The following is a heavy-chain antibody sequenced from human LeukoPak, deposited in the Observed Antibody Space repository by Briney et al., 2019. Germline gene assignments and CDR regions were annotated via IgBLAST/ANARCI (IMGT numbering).Heavy chain of an antibody. CDR2: ISSGSTHI. CDR3: ARDREQWLVRRFDY. CDR1: GFTFNTYW. D-gene: IGHD6-19*01. V-gene: IGHV3-21*06. Sequence: GGSLGLSCAASGFTFNTYWMSWVRQAPGKGLEWVSSISSGSTHIYYADSVKGRFTISRDNAKNSLYLQMNSLRAEDTAVYYCARDREQWLVRRFDYWGQGTLVTVSS. J-gene: IGHJ4*02.